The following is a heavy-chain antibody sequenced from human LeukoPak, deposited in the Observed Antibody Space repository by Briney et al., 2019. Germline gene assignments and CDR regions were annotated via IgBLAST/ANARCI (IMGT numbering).Heavy chain of an antibody. V-gene: IGHV1-24*01. CDR2: FDPEDGET. J-gene: IGHJ4*02. CDR1: GYTLTELS. CDR3: ATDLSSDYVWGSYRHALDY. Sequence: GASVKVSCKVSGYTLTELSMHWVRQAPGKGLEWMGGFDPEDGETIYAQKFQGRVTMTEDTSTDTAYMELSSLRSEDTAVYYCATDLSSDYVWGSYRHALDYWDQGTLVTVSS. D-gene: IGHD3-16*02.